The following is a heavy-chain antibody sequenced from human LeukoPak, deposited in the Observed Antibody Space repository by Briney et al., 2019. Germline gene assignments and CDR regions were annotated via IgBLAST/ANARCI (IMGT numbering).Heavy chain of an antibody. J-gene: IGHJ4*02. Sequence: ASVKVSCKASGYTFTSYGISWVRQAPGQGLEWMAWLSPYNGNTNYAQKLQGRVTVTTDTSTTTAYMELRSLRSDDTAVYYCTRDRSTCGSQNYWGQGTLVTVSS. CDR2: LSPYNGNT. CDR3: TRDRSTCGSQNY. D-gene: IGHD1-26*01. CDR1: GYTFTSYG. V-gene: IGHV1-18*01.